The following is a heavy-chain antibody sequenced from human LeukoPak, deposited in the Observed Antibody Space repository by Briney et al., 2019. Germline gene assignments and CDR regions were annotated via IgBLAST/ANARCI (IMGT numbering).Heavy chain of an antibody. CDR3: VWMNTVNMLGF. J-gene: IGHJ4*02. V-gene: IGHV3-15*01. D-gene: IGHD3-16*01. CDR2: TRGGGGAA. CDR1: GLTFRDAW. Sequence: GGSLRLSCVVSGLTFRDAWLTWVRQSPGKGLEWIGLTRGGGGAADYLEAAKGRFTISRDDSKNTLYLEVNGLQIEDTALYYCVWMNTVNMLGFWGRGTLVTVSS.